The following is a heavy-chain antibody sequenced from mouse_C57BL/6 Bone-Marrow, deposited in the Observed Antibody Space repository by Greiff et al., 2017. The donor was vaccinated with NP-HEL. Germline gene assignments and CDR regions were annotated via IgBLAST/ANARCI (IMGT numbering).Heavy chain of an antibody. CDR2: ISSGGDYI. D-gene: IGHD6-1*01. Sequence: EVKLMESGEGLVKPGGSLKLSCAASGFTFSSYAMSWVRQTPEKRLEWVAYISSGGDYIYYADTVKGRFTISRDNVRNTLYLQMSSLKSEDTAMYYCTRASYHFDYWGQGTTLTVSS. CDR3: TRASYHFDY. CDR1: GFTFSSYA. V-gene: IGHV5-9-1*02. J-gene: IGHJ2*01.